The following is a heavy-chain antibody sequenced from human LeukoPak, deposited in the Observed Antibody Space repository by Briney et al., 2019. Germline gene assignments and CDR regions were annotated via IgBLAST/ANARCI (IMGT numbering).Heavy chain of an antibody. CDR2: ISWNSGSI. D-gene: IGHD2-15*01. CDR3: ARASVVVAGLDY. V-gene: IGHV3-9*01. J-gene: IGHJ4*02. Sequence: QPGRSLRLSCAASGFTFDDYAMHWVRQAPGKGLEWVSGISWNSGSIGYADSVKGRFTISRDNAKNSLYQQMNSLRAEDTALYYCARASVVVAGLDYWGQGTLVTVSS. CDR1: GFTFDDYA.